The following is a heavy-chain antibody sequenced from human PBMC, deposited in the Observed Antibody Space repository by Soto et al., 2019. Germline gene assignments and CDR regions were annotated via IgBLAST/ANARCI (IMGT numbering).Heavy chain of an antibody. CDR1: GYTFTSDD. J-gene: IGHJ4*02. CDR3: AREHRSSWRFDC. Sequence: QVQLVQSGAEVKKPGASVQVSCKASGYTFTSDDINWVRQPAGQGLEWMGWMKPNSSNTGYAQKFEGRVTMTRNTSISTAYMELSRLRYEDTAVYYGAREHRSSWRFDCWGQGTLVPVSS. D-gene: IGHD6-13*01. V-gene: IGHV1-8*01. CDR2: MKPNSSNT.